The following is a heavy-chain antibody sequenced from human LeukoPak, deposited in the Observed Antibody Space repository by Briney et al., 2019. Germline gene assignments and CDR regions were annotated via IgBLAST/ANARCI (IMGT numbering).Heavy chain of an antibody. CDR1: GGAFSSYV. J-gene: IGHJ5*02. CDR2: IIPIFGTA. D-gene: IGHD3-3*01. CDR3: ARAPTGVLRFLERQGWFDP. V-gene: IGHV1-69*01. Sequence: SVKVSCKASGGAFSSYVISWVRQAPGQGLEWMGGIIPIFGTANYAQKFQGRVTITADESTSTAYMELSSLRSEDTAVYYCARAPTGVLRFLERQGWFDPWGQGTLVTVSS.